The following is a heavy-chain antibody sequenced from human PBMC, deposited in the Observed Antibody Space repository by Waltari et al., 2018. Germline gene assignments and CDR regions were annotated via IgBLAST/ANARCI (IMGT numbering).Heavy chain of an antibody. CDR2: IFHSGAA. CDR1: GYSINSGYH. D-gene: IGHD2-21*02. J-gene: IGHJ4*02. Sequence: QVQLQESGPGLVKPSETLSLTCAVSGYSINSGYHWGWIRQPPGKGLEWLASIFHSGAASYNPSLKSRLTISIDRSKNQFSLKLSSVTAADTAVYYCARDLGSGGNSDYWGQGTLVIVFS. V-gene: IGHV4-38-2*02. CDR3: ARDLGSGGNSDY.